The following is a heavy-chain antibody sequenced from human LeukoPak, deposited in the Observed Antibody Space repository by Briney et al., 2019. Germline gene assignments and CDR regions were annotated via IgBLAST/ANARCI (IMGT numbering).Heavy chain of an antibody. V-gene: IGHV3-72*01. CDR1: GFTFSDHY. J-gene: IGHJ3*02. D-gene: IGHD4-23*01. CDR2: TRNKANSYTT. Sequence: GGSLRLSCAASGFTFSDHYMDWVRQAPGKGLEWVGRTRNKANSYTTEYAASVKGRFTISRDDSKNSLYLQMNSLKTEDTAVYYCARGSHYGGNSGDAFDIWGQGTMVTVSS. CDR3: ARGSHYGGNSGDAFDI.